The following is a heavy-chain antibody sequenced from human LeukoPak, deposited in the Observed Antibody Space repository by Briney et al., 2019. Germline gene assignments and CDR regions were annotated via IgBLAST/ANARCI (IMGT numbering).Heavy chain of an antibody. CDR2: ISTYTGNT. CDR1: GYTFTSNA. D-gene: IGHD3-10*01. V-gene: IGHV1-18*01. CDR3: AREWGFGGLGY. J-gene: IGHJ4*02. Sequence: ASVKVSCKASGYTFTSNAINWVRQAPGQGLEWLGWISTYTGNTNYVQELQGRVTMTSGTSTSTVYMELRSLRSDDTAVYYCAREWGFGGLGYWGQGTLVTVSS.